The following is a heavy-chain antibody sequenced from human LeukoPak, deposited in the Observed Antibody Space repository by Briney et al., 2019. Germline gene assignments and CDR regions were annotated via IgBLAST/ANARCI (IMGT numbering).Heavy chain of an antibody. CDR3: ARDYRGAFDM. Sequence: PGGSLRLSCAASGFPFSRYEMNWVRQAPGKGLEWVSYISSSGSSIYYADSVKGRFPISRDNAKNSLYLQMKRLRAEDTEVYYCARDYRGAFDMGGHGTMVTVSS. D-gene: IGHD1-26*01. V-gene: IGHV3-48*03. CDR1: GFPFSRYE. CDR2: ISSSGSSI. J-gene: IGHJ3*02.